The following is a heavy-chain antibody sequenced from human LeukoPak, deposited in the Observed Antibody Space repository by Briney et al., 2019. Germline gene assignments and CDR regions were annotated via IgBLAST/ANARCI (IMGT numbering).Heavy chain of an antibody. J-gene: IGHJ5*02. V-gene: IGHV1-8*02. Sequence: ASVKVSCKASGGTFSSHDINWVRQATGQGLEWMGWMNPNSGNTGYAQKFQGRVTMTRNTSISTAYMELSSLRSEDTAVYYCARKKRPQYNWFDPWGQGTLVTVSS. CDR3: ARKKRPQYNWFDP. CDR2: MNPNSGNT. CDR1: GGTFSSHD. D-gene: IGHD6-6*01.